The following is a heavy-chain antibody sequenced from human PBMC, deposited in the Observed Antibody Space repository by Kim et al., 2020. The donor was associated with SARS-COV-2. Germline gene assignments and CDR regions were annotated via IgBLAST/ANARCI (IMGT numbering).Heavy chain of an antibody. CDR1: GGSFSDYF. D-gene: IGHD7-27*01. CDR3: ARGRNSGPTWYFDL. J-gene: IGHJ2*01. Sequence: SETLSLTCALYGGSFSDYFSTWIRQPPGKGLEWIAEINQRGVTDYNPSLKSRVTISIDTSNNQFSLKLSSLTAADTATYYCARGRNSGPTWYFDLWGRGSLVIVSS. V-gene: IGHV4-34*01. CDR2: INQRGVT.